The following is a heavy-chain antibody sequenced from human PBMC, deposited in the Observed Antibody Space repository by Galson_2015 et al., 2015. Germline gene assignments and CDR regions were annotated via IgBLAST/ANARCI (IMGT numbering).Heavy chain of an antibody. V-gene: IGHV3-23*01. Sequence: SLRLACAASAFAFSDCAMTWVRQAPGKGLEWVSTIKSEATNTNYAGSVQGRFFISRDNSKNTLDVQMSHLRGEDTAVYYCVRDVSLNTRLRVDLWGQGTLVTVSS. J-gene: IGHJ1*01. CDR3: VRDVSLNTRLRVDL. D-gene: IGHD3-16*01. CDR1: AFAFSDCA. CDR2: IKSEATNT.